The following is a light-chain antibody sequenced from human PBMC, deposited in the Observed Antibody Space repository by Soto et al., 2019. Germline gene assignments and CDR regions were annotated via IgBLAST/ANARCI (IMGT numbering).Light chain of an antibody. V-gene: IGKV1-5*01. CDR3: QQYNSYSQT. Sequence: DIQMTQSPSTLSASLGYRVTITLRASQSISSWLAWYQQKPGKAPKLLIYDASSLESGVPSRFSGSGSGTEFTLTISSLQPDDFATYYCQQYNSYSQTFGQGTKVDIK. CDR2: DAS. J-gene: IGKJ1*01. CDR1: QSISSW.